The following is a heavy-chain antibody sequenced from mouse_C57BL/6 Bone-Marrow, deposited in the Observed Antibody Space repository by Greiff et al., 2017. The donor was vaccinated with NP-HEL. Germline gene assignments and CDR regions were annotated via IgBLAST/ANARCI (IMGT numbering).Heavy chain of an antibody. CDR1: GYSFTGYY. Sequence: VQLQQSGPELVKPGASVKISCKASGYSFTGYYMNWVKQSPEKSLEWIGEINPSTGGTTYNQKFKAKATLTVDKSSSTAYMQLKSLTSEDSAVYYCALYGYFDVWGTGTTVTVSS. J-gene: IGHJ1*03. CDR3: ALYGYFDV. D-gene: IGHD2-3*01. CDR2: INPSTGGT. V-gene: IGHV1-42*01.